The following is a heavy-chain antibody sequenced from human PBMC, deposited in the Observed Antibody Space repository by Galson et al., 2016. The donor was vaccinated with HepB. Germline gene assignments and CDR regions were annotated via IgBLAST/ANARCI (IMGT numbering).Heavy chain of an antibody. CDR2: MSSGGSSI. V-gene: IGHV3-48*03. CDR3: ARDRFSKTGGAFDI. CDR1: GFTFSSYE. Sequence: SLRLSCAASGFTFSSYEMNWVRQAPGKGLEWVSYMSSGGSSIFYADSVEGRFTISRDNAKNSLYLQMNSLRAEDTAVYYCARDRFSKTGGAFDIWGQGTMVTVSS. J-gene: IGHJ3*02. D-gene: IGHD4-23*01.